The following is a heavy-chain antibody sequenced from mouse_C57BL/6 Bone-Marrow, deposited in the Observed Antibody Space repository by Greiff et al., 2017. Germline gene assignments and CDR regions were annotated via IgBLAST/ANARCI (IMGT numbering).Heavy chain of an antibody. V-gene: IGHV1-82*01. CDR1: GYAFSSSW. CDR3: ARGAIYFDY. CDR2: IYPGDGDT. J-gene: IGHJ2*01. Sequence: VQLQQSGPELVKPGASVKISCKASGYAFSSSWMNWVKQRPGKGLEWIGRIYPGDGDTNYNGKFKGKATLTADKSSSTAYMQLSSLTPEDSAVYFCARGAIYFDYWGQGTTLTVSS.